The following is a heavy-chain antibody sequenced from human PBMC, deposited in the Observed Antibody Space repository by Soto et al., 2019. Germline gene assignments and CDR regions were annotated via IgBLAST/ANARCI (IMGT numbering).Heavy chain of an antibody. D-gene: IGHD6-19*01. Sequence: EVQVVESGGGLVKPGGSMRLSCVDSGFGFNTYTMTWVRQAPGKGLEWVAAISSSGSYIHYAASVKGRFTISRDNAKKTLYLQMNSLRADDTAVYYCQGPIAIAGSRYWGQGTLVSVSS. CDR2: ISSSGSYI. V-gene: IGHV3-21*01. CDR1: GFGFNTYT. J-gene: IGHJ4*02. CDR3: QGPIAIAGSRY.